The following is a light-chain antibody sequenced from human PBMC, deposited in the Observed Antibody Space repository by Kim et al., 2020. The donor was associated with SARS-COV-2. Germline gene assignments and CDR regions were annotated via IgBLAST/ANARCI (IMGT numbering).Light chain of an antibody. V-gene: IGLV1-51*01. CDR1: NSNIGKNY. CDR3: GTWDSSLSAGGV. Sequence: QSVLTQPPSVSAAPGQKVTISCSGSNSNIGKNYVSWYQQLPGTAPKLLIYDNNKRPSGIPDRFSGSKSGTSATLGITGLQTGDEADYYCGTWDSSLSAGGVFGGGTQLTV. J-gene: IGLJ3*02. CDR2: DNN.